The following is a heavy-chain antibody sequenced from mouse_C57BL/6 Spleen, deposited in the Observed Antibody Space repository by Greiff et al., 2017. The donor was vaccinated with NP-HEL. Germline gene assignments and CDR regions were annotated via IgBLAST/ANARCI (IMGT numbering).Heavy chain of an antibody. D-gene: IGHD2-2*01. V-gene: IGHV3-6*01. J-gene: IGHJ3*01. CDR1: GYSITSGYY. Sequence: EVKLQESGPGLVKPSQSLSLTCSVTGYSITSGYYWNWIRQFPGNKLEWMGYISYDGSNNYNPSLKNRISITRDTSKNQFFLKLNSVTTEDTATYYCARDRGSSMVTTDPWFAYWGQGTLVTVSA. CDR3: ARDRGSSMVTTDPWFAY. CDR2: ISYDGSN.